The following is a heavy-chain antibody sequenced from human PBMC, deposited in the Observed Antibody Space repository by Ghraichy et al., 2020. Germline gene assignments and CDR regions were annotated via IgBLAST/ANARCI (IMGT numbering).Heavy chain of an antibody. CDR2: ISGGDGST. J-gene: IGHJ4*02. V-gene: IGHV3-23*01. CDR1: GFSLRNVA. CDR3: AKDFDAWSGYYTD. D-gene: IGHD3-3*01. Sequence: GGSLRLSCEVSGFSLRNVALAWVRQAPGKGLEWVSAISGGDGSTYYAGSVRGRFTISRDSSRNTLFLQMNSLRVEDTAVYYCAKDFDAWSGYYTDWGQGTLVTVPS.